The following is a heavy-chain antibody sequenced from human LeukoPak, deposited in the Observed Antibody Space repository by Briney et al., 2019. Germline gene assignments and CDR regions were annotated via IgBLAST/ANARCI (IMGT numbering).Heavy chain of an antibody. CDR3: ARDLARADDAFDI. Sequence: GGSLRLSCAASGFTVSSNYMSWVRQAPGKGLEWVSVIYSGGSTYYADSVKGRFTISRDNSKNTLYLQMNSLRAEDTAVYYCARDLARADDAFDIWGQGTMVTVSS. V-gene: IGHV3-66*02. J-gene: IGHJ3*02. D-gene: IGHD3-3*02. CDR1: GFTVSSNY. CDR2: IYSGGST.